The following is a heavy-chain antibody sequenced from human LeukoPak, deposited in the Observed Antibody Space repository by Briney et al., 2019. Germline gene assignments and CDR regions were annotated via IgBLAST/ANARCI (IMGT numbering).Heavy chain of an antibody. CDR3: ARRSSGSPPYYFDS. J-gene: IGHJ4*02. CDR1: GFSFSSYW. V-gene: IGHV3-74*01. D-gene: IGHD1-26*01. Sequence: GGSLRLSCAASGFSFSSYWMHWVRQAPGKGLVWVARINSDGSTTNYADYVKGRFTIFRDNAKNTLYLQMNSLRAEDTAVYYCARRSSGSPPYYFDSWGQGTLVTVSS. CDR2: INSDGSTT.